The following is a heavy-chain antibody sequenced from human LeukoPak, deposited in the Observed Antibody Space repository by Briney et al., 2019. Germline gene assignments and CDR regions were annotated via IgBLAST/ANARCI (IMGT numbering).Heavy chain of an antibody. V-gene: IGHV3-23*01. CDR1: GFTFSSYA. J-gene: IGHJ6*02. CDR2: ISGSGGST. CDR3: ATLPRIVGATTISGYYGMDV. D-gene: IGHD1-26*01. Sequence: GGSLRLSCAASGFTFSSYAMSWVRQAPGKGLEWVSAISGSGGSTYYADSVKGRFTISRDNSKNTLYLQMNSLRAEDTAVYYCATLPRIVGATTISGYYGMDVWSQGTTVTVSS.